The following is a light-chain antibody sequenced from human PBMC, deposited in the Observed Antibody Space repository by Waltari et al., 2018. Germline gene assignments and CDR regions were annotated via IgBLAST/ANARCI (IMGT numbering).Light chain of an antibody. J-gene: IGLJ2*01. CDR3: QAWDSSTGVV. CDR1: KLGDKY. CDR2: QDS. V-gene: IGLV3-1*01. Sequence: SYELTQPPSVSVSPGQTASITCSGDKLGDKYACWYQKKPGQSPVLVIYQDSKRPSGNPEGFHGAKSGNTATLTISGTQAMDEADYYCQAWDSSTGVVFGGGTKLTVL.